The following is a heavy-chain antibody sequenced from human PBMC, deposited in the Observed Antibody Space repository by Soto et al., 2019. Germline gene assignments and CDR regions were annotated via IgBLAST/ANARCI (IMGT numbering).Heavy chain of an antibody. Sequence: QVQLVQSGAEMKEPGSSVKVSCKTSGGTFSSSAISWLRQAPGQGLEWMGGVIPLFRTPDYAQKFQGRVTIAADESTSIAYMEPRSLRSEDTAVYYCARDNDRLQLGGNYYYMLDVWGQGTTITVSS. V-gene: IGHV1-69*12. J-gene: IGHJ6*02. CDR1: GGTFSSSA. CDR2: VIPLFRTP. D-gene: IGHD4-4*01. CDR3: ARDNDRLQLGGNYYYMLDV.